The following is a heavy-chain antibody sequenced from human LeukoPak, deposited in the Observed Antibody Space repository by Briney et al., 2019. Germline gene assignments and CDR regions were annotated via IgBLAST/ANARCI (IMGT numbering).Heavy chain of an antibody. Sequence: GGSLRLSCAASGFTFSSYWMSWVRQAPGKGLEWVANIKQDGSEKYYVDSVKGRFTISRDNAKNSLYLQMNSLRAEDTAVYYCPREYSSGWIYYFDYWGQGTLVTVSS. V-gene: IGHV3-7*01. CDR1: GFTFSSYW. CDR3: PREYSSGWIYYFDY. J-gene: IGHJ4*02. D-gene: IGHD6-19*01. CDR2: IKQDGSEK.